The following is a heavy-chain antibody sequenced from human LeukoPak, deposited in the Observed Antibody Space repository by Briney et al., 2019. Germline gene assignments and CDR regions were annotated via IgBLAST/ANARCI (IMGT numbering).Heavy chain of an antibody. CDR1: GFTFSSCA. CDR2: ISRSGSTI. V-gene: IGHV3-48*01. CDR3: EKGLGLAKFEIFDY. J-gene: IGHJ4*02. Sequence: GGSLRLSCAASGFTFSSCAMSWVRQAPGKGLEWVSYISRSGSTIYYADSVKGRVTISRDNAKNSLYLQMDSLRAEDTAWYDCEKGLGLAKFEIFDYWGKGPLAPVS. D-gene: IGHD5-12*01.